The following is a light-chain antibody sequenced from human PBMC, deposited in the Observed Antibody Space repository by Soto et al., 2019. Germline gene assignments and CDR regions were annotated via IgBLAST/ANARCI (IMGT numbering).Light chain of an antibody. CDR1: QSVGSY. V-gene: IGKV3-11*01. J-gene: IGKJ5*01. Sequence: EIVLTQSPDTLSLSPGEGATLSCRASQSVGSYLAWYQQKPGQVPRLLIYASSNRATGIPARFSGSGSGIDFTLTISSLEPEDFAVYYCQQRSDWYTFGQGTRLEIK. CDR3: QQRSDWYT. CDR2: ASS.